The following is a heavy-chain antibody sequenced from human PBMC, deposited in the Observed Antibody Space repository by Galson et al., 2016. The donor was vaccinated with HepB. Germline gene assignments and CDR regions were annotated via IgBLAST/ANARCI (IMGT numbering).Heavy chain of an antibody. J-gene: IGHJ4*02. CDR1: GFSLTTSGVA. V-gene: IGHV2-5*05. CDR3: ARTHCPGSRSFELDY. D-gene: IGHD2-8*02. Sequence: PALVKPTQTLTLTCSFSGFSLTTSGVAVGWIRQPPGEALEWLALIYWDDDKAYGPSLMDRVTITKDTSRNQVFLTMTNMAPEDTGTYYCARTHCPGSRSFELDYWGQGTLVIVSS. CDR2: IYWDDDK.